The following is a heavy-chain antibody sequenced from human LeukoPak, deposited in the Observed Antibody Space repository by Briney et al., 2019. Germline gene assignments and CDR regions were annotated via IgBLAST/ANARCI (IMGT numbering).Heavy chain of an antibody. V-gene: IGHV4-30-2*01. D-gene: IGHD5-18*01. Sequence: SETLSLTCAVSGGSISSGGYFWNWIRQPPGKGLEWIGYIYHSGSTYYNPSLKSRVTISVDTSKNQFSLKLSSVTAADTAVYYCASGKYSYGPNFDYWGQGTLVTVSS. J-gene: IGHJ4*02. CDR1: GGSISSGGYF. CDR2: IYHSGST. CDR3: ASGKYSYGPNFDY.